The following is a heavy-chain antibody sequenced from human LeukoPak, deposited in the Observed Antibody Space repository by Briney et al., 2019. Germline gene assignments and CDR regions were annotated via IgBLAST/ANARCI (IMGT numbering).Heavy chain of an antibody. CDR1: GGSISSSSYY. J-gene: IGHJ4*02. CDR2: IYYSGST. V-gene: IGHV4-39*01. D-gene: IGHD5-24*01. CDR3: ARQVYNRDY. Sequence: SETLSLTCTVSGGSISSSSYYWGWIRQPPGKGLEWIGSIYYSGSTYYNPSLKSRVAISVDTSKNQFSLKLSSVTAADTAVYYCARQVYNRDYWGQGTPVTVSS.